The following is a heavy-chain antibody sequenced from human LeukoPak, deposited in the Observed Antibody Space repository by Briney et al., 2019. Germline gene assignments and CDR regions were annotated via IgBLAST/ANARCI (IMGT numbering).Heavy chain of an antibody. Sequence: GGSLRLSCAASGFTFDDYGMSWVRQAPGKGLEWVSGINWNGGSTGYADSVKGRFTISRDNAKNSLYLQMNSLRAEDTALYYCARDGLSYYYDSSGYLDYWGQGTLVTVSS. J-gene: IGHJ4*02. D-gene: IGHD3-22*01. CDR2: INWNGGST. CDR3: ARDGLSYYYDSSGYLDY. CDR1: GFTFDDYG. V-gene: IGHV3-20*04.